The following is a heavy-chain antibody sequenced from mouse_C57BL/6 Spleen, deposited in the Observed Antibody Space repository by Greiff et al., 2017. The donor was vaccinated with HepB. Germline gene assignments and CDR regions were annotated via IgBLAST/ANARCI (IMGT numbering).Heavy chain of an antibody. V-gene: IGHV1-54*01. Sequence: VQLVESGAELVRPGTSVKVSCKASGYAFTNYLIEWVKQRPGQGLEWIGVINPGSGGTNYNEKFKGKATLTADKSSSTAYMQLSSLTSEDSAVYFCERYDGNYWYFDVWGTGATVTVSS. CDR3: ERYDGNYWYFDV. CDR1: GYAFTNYL. CDR2: INPGSGGT. J-gene: IGHJ1*03. D-gene: IGHD2-3*01.